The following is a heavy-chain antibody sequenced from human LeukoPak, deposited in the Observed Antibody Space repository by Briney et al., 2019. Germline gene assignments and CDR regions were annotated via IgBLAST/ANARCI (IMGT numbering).Heavy chain of an antibody. CDR1: GFTFSSYV. CDR3: ARVARLTWIQLWHGFDY. CDR2: ISGSGGST. J-gene: IGHJ4*02. V-gene: IGHV3-23*01. Sequence: PGGSLRLSCAASGFTFSSYVMSWVRQAPGKGLEWVSAISGSGGSTYYADSVKGRFTISRDNSKNTLYLQMNSLRAEDTAVYYCARVARLTWIQLWHGFDYWGQGTLVTVSS. D-gene: IGHD5-18*01.